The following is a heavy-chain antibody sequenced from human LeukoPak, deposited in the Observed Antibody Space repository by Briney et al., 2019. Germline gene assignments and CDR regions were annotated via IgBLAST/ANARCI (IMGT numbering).Heavy chain of an antibody. CDR1: GFTFSSYA. CDR3: ARDRITMIVVAIPDL. V-gene: IGHV3-30-3*01. Sequence: GGSLRLSCAASGFTFSSYAMHWVRQAPGKGLEWVAVISYDGSNKYYADSVKGRFTISRDNSKNTLYLQMNSLRAEDTAVYYCARDRITMIVVAIPDLWGQGTLVTVSS. J-gene: IGHJ4*02. D-gene: IGHD3-22*01. CDR2: ISYDGSNK.